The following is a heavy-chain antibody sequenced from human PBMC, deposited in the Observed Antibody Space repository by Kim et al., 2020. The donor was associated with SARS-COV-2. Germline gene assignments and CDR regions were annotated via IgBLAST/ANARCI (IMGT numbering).Heavy chain of an antibody. CDR2: ANYIGNT. D-gene: IGHD3-10*01. V-gene: IGHV4-39*01. CDR1: GGSLSSSSYY. Sequence: SETLSLTCTVSGGSLSSSSYYWGWIRQPPGKGLEWIGTANYIGNTYSNPSLRIRVTISVATSKTQFSLKLGSVTAAAPAVYYCARHRRNSGGWYV. CDR3: ARHRRNSGGWYV. J-gene: IGHJ2*01.